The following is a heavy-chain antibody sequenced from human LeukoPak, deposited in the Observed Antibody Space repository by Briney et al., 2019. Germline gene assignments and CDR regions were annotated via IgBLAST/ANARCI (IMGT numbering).Heavy chain of an antibody. Sequence: PSETLSLTCTVSGGSISSGSHYWGWIRQPPGKELEWIGNIYYSGNSYYNPSLKSRVTISVDASKNQFSLNLSSVTAADTAVYYCARGHIYYYYGMDVWGQGTTVTVSS. CDR1: GGSISSGSHY. D-gene: IGHD3-3*02. V-gene: IGHV4-39*01. J-gene: IGHJ6*02. CDR2: IYYSGNS. CDR3: ARGHIYYYYGMDV.